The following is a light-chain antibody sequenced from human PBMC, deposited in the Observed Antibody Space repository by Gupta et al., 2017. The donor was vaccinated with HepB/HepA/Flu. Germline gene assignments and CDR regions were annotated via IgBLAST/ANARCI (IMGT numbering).Light chain of an antibody. Sequence: DIVMTQSPLSLSVTPGEPASISCRSSQSLVKSNGYTYLEWYLQKPWQSPQLLIHLGSNRASGVPDRFSASGSGADFTLKISRVEADDVGVYYCRQALQSPRTFGQGTKLEIK. CDR3: RQALQSPRT. CDR2: LGS. J-gene: IGKJ2*02. CDR1: QSLVKSNGYTY. V-gene: IGKV2-28*01.